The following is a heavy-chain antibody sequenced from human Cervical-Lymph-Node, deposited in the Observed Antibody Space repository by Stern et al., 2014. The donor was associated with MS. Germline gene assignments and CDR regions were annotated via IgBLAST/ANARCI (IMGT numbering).Heavy chain of an antibody. CDR1: GFTFSTYA. CDR2: VSYDGTQR. D-gene: IGHD3-10*01. CDR3: ARGGRGVGLEY. J-gene: IGHJ4*02. Sequence: VQLVQSGGGVVQPGRSLSLSCVVSGFTFSTYAMHLVRQAPGKGLEWVAFVSYDGTQRNSTDSVKARFTISRDNSKNTLYLHMNSLRDEDTAVYFCARGGRGVGLEYWGQGALVTVSS. V-gene: IGHV3-30-3*01.